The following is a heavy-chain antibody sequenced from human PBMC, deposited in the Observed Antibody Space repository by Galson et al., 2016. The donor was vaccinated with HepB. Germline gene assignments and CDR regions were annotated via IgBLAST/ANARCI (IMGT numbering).Heavy chain of an antibody. V-gene: IGHV3-74*01. CDR1: GFTFSSYW. CDR3: VRDKLTPDTNWFDP. Sequence: SLRLSCAASGFTFSSYWMHWVRQAPGEGLVWVSHISGDRSSTQYGDSVKGRFTVSRNNSNNTLYLQKNSLSPEDKAVYYCVRDKLTPDTNWFDPWGQGTLVTVSS. D-gene: IGHD4-23*01. CDR2: ISGDRSST. J-gene: IGHJ5*02.